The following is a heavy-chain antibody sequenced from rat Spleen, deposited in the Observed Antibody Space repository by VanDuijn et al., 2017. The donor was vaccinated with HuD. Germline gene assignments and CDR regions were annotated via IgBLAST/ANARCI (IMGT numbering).Heavy chain of an antibody. D-gene: IGHD1-2*01. J-gene: IGHJ4*01. V-gene: IGHV5-25*01. CDR3: ARLDSTYIKGDVREA. CDR2: ISSGGGNT. CDR1: GFIFRNYY. Sequence: EVRLVESGGGLVQPGRSMKLSCTASGFIFRNYYMAWVRQAPTKGLEWVASISSGGGNTVYRDSVKGRVTSSRETARNTLELQMDRKRSEDTATYYGARLDSTYIKGDVREAWGKRASVT.